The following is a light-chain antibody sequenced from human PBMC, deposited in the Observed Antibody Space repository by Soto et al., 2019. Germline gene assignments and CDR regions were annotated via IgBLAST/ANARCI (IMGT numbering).Light chain of an antibody. V-gene: IGKV3-11*01. CDR2: DVS. CDR3: QQRYNWPKT. Sequence: EIVLTQSPATLSLSPGERATLSCRASQGISSYLAWYQQKPGQAPRLLIFDVSNRATGIPARFSGSGSGTDFTLTISSLEPEDFAVYYCQQRYNWPKTFAQGTKVEIK. J-gene: IGKJ1*01. CDR1: QGISSY.